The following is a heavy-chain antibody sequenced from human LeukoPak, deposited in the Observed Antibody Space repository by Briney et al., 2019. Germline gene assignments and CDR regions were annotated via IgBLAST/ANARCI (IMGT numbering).Heavy chain of an antibody. Sequence: GGSLRLSCAASGYTFSSYAMSWVRQAPGKGLEWVSAISGSGGSTYYADSVKGRFTISRDNSKNTLYLQMNSLRAEDTAVYYCAKSQQLLFSHFDYWDQGTLVTVSS. CDR3: AKSQQLLFSHFDY. CDR1: GYTFSSYA. J-gene: IGHJ4*02. CDR2: ISGSGGST. V-gene: IGHV3-23*01. D-gene: IGHD2-2*01.